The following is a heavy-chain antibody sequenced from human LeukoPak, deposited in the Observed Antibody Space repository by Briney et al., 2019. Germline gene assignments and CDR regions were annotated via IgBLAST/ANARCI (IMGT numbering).Heavy chain of an antibody. V-gene: IGHV3-30*03. CDR2: ISYDGSNK. J-gene: IGHJ4*02. Sequence: PGGSLRLSCAASGFTFSSYGMHWVRQAPGKGLEWVAVISYDGSNKYYADSVKGRFTISRDNSKNTLYLQMNSLRAEDTALYYCARLDYDFWNGFYDFWGQGILVTVSS. D-gene: IGHD3/OR15-3a*01. CDR1: GFTFSSYG. CDR3: ARLDYDFWNGFYDF.